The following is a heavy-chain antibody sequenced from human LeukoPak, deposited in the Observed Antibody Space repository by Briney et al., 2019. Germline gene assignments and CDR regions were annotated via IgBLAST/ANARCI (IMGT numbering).Heavy chain of an antibody. CDR2: ISWNSGSI. Sequence: GRSLRLSCAASGFTFDDYAMHWVRQAPGKGLEWVSGISWNSGSIGYADSVKGRFTNSRDNAKNSLYLQMNSLRAGDMALYYCAKADYYDSPFDYWGQGTLVTVSS. V-gene: IGHV3-9*03. CDR1: GFTFDDYA. J-gene: IGHJ4*02. CDR3: AKADYYDSPFDY. D-gene: IGHD3-22*01.